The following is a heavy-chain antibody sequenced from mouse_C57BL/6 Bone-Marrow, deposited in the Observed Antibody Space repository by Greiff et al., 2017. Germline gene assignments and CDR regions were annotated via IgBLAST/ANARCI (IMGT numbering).Heavy chain of an antibody. CDR1: GYTFTSYW. CDR3: ASSGEARSYFYY. Sequence: QVQLQQPGAELVKPGASVKLSCKASGYTFTSYWMHWVKQRPGQGLEWIGMIHPNRGSTNYNEKFKSKATLTVDKSSSTAYMQLSSLTSEDSAVYYCASSGEARSYFYYWGRGTTLTVSA. D-gene: IGHD3-2*02. CDR2: IHPNRGST. J-gene: IGHJ2*01. V-gene: IGHV1-64*01.